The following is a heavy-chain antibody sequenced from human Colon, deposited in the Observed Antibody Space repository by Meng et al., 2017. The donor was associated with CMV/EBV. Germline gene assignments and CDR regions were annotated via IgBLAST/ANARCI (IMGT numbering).Heavy chain of an antibody. CDR2: ISSSGSIK. Sequence: GGSLRLSCAASGFTFSSYEMNWVRQAPGKGLEWVSFISSSGSIKYYADSVKGRFTISRDNAKNSLYLQMNSLRAEDTVVYYCARSLYNWNEQDDYWGQGTLVTVSS. CDR3: ARSLYNWNEQDDY. J-gene: IGHJ4*02. CDR1: GFTFSSYE. D-gene: IGHD1-1*01. V-gene: IGHV3-48*03.